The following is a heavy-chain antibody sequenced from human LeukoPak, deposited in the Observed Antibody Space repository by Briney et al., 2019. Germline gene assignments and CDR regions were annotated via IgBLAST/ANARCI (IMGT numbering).Heavy chain of an antibody. CDR1: GFTFSSYSMN. D-gene: IGHD3-10*01. CDR3: ARHYGP. V-gene: IGHV4-39*01. CDR2: IYYSGST. Sequence: GSLRLSCAASGFTFSSYSMNWVRQAPGKGLEWIGSIYYSGSTYYNPSLESRVTISVDTSKNQFSLKLNSVTVTDTAVYYCARHYGPWGQGTLVTVSS. J-gene: IGHJ4*02.